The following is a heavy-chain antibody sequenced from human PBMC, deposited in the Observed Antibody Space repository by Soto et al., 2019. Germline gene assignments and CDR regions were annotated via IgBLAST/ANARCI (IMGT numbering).Heavy chain of an antibody. D-gene: IGHD2-15*01. CDR1: GGAFSDYA. J-gene: IGHJ6*02. Sequence: QVQLVQSGAAVKKPGSSVKVSCKASGGAFSDYAFSWVRQAPGQGLEWLGGIMPIFRAPDYAQKFQGRVTITADEFTRTXXMEMNSLRSEDTAVYYCASWLKGPDIGNYYYGMDVWGQGTTVTVS. CDR2: IMPIFRAP. V-gene: IGHV1-69*12. CDR3: ASWLKGPDIGNYYYGMDV.